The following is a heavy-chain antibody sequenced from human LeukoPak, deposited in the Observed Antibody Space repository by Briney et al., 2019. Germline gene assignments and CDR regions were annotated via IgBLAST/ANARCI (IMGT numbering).Heavy chain of an antibody. CDR1: GGSFGGYY. CDR3: ARRHIVVVTAIDY. J-gene: IGHJ4*02. V-gene: IGHV4-34*01. Sequence: SETLSLTCAVYGGSFGGYYWSWIRQPPGKGLEWIGEINHSGSTNYNPSLKSRVTMSVDTSKNQFSLKLSSVTAADTAVYYCARRHIVVVTAIDYWGQGTLVTVSS. CDR2: INHSGST. D-gene: IGHD2-21*02.